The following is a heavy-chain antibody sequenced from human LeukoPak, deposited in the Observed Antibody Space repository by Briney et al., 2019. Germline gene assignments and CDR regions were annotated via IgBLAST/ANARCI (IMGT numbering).Heavy chain of an antibody. CDR1: IRPIRISSDY. V-gene: IGHV4-39*01. J-gene: IGHJ3*02. CDR2: IYYSGST. CDR3: ARYVEMATTRGTAFDI. Sequence: SETLSLTCTVSIRPIRISSDYWGWIRKPPGKGLEWFGCIYYSGSTYYNPSLKSRVTIYVDTSKNQFSLKLSSVTAADTAVYYCARYVEMATTRGTAFDIWGQGTMVTVSS. D-gene: IGHD5-24*01.